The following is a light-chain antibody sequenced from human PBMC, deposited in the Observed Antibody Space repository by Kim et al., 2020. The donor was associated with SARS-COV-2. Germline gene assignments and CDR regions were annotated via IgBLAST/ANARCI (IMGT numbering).Light chain of an antibody. Sequence: EILMTHSPATLSVSPGERVTLSCKSSQNIGNALAWSQQKPGQPPRNLIYGASTRASGVPARFSGSGTGTEFTLTISNLQSEDVVVYFCQQYKDWPYTFGQGTKLEIK. J-gene: IGKJ2*01. V-gene: IGKV3-15*01. CDR2: GAS. CDR1: QNIGNA. CDR3: QQYKDWPYT.